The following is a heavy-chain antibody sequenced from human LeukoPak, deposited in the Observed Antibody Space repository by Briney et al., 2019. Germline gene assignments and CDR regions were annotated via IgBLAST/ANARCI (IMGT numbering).Heavy chain of an antibody. CDR2: INPNSGGT. CDR3: ARVCSSTSCYLAFDI. Sequence: ASVKVSCKASGYTFTGYYMHWVRQAPGQGLEWMGWINPNSGGTNYAQKFQGRVTMTRGTSISTAYMELSRLRSDDTAVYYCARVCSSTSCYLAFDIWGQGTMVTVSS. J-gene: IGHJ3*02. V-gene: IGHV1-2*02. CDR1: GYTFTGYY. D-gene: IGHD2-2*01.